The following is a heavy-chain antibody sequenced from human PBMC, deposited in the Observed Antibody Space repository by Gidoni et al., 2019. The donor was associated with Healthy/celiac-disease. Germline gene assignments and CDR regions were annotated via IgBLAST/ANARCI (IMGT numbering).Heavy chain of an antibody. CDR3: ARDCSSTSCYKGGYYYYYGMDV. Sequence: QVQLQESGPGLVKPSETLSLTCTVSGYSISSGYYWGWIRQPPGKGLEWIGSIYHSGSPYYNPSLKSRVTISVDTSKNQFSLKLSSVTAADTAVYYCARDCSSTSCYKGGYYYYYGMDVWGQGTTVTVSS. V-gene: IGHV4-38-2*02. CDR2: IYHSGSP. CDR1: GYSISSGYY. D-gene: IGHD2-2*02. J-gene: IGHJ6*02.